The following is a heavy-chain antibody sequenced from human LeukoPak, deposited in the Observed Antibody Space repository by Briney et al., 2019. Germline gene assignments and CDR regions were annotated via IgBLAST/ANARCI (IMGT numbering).Heavy chain of an antibody. D-gene: IGHD3-10*01. CDR2: INHSGST. CDR1: GGSFSGYY. V-gene: IGHV4-34*01. CDR3: ARDSGTTGEVKFDP. Sequence: PSETLSLTCAVYGGSFSGYYWSWIRQPPGKGLEWIGEINHSGSTNYNPSLKSRVTISLDTSKNQFSLKLRSVTAADTAVYYCARDSGTTGEVKFDPWGQGTLVTVSS. J-gene: IGHJ5*02.